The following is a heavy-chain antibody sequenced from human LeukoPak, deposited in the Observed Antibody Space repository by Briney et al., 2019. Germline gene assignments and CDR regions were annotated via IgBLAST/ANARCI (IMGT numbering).Heavy chain of an antibody. CDR2: IYYSGST. Sequence: SETLSLTCAVSGGSISSSNWWSWVRQPPGKGLEWIGEIYYSGSTNYNPSLKSRVSISLDKSKNQFSLKLSSVTAEDTAVFYCARTPYDFWSASYSYYFDYWGQGTLVTVSS. CDR3: ARTPYDFWSASYSYYFDY. J-gene: IGHJ4*02. D-gene: IGHD3-3*01. V-gene: IGHV4-4*02. CDR1: GGSISSSNW.